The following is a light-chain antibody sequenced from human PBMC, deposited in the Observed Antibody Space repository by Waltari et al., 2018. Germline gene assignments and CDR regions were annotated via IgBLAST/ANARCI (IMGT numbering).Light chain of an antibody. CDR1: SSNIGSNT. CDR3: AAWDDSLNGL. Sequence: QSVLTQPPSASGAPGQRVTISCSGSSSNIGSNTVDWYQQLPGTAPKPLIYRDNQRPSGVPDRFSGSKSGTSASLAISGLQSDDEADYYCAAWDDSLNGLFGGGTKLTVL. V-gene: IGLV1-44*01. CDR2: RDN. J-gene: IGLJ3*02.